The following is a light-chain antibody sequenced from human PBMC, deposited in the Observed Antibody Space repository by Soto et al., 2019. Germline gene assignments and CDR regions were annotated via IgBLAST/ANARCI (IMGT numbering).Light chain of an antibody. J-gene: IGLJ2*01. CDR3: SSYTSSSTVV. Sequence: QSALTQPASVSGSPGQSITISCTGTSSDVGGYNSVSWYQQHPGKAPKLMIYDVSNRPSGVSNRFSGSKSGNTASLTISGLQAEDAADYYCSSYTSSSTVVFGGGTQLTVL. V-gene: IGLV2-14*01. CDR2: DVS. CDR1: SSDVGGYNS.